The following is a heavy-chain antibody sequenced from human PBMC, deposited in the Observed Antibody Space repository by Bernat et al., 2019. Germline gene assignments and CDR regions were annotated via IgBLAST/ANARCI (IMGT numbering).Heavy chain of an antibody. D-gene: IGHD6-6*01. CDR3: ATSGIAARPGNYYYGMDV. CDR1: GGSISSSSYY. V-gene: IGHV4-39*01. Sequence: QLQLQESGPGLVKPSETLSLTCIVSGGSISSSSYYWGWIRQPPGKGLEWIGSIYYSGSTYYNPSLKSRVTISVDTSKNQFSLKLSSVTAADTAVYYCATSGIAARPGNYYYGMDVWGQGTTVTVSS. CDR2: IYYSGST. J-gene: IGHJ6*02.